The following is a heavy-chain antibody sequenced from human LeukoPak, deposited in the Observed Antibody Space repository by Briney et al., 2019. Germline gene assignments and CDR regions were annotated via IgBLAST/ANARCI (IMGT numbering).Heavy chain of an antibody. CDR2: ISSSSSTI. D-gene: IGHD6-19*01. Sequence: GGSLRLSCAASGFTFSSYSMNWVRQAPGKGLEWVSYISSSSSTIYYADSVKGRFTISRDNAKNSLYLQMNSLRAEDTAVYYCARLYSGSVRVFDSWGQGTLVTVSS. V-gene: IGHV3-48*01. CDR3: ARLYSGSVRVFDS. CDR1: GFTFSSYS. J-gene: IGHJ4*02.